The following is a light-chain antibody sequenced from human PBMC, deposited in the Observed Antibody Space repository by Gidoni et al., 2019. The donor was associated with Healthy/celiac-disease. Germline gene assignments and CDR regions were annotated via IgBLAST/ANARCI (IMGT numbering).Light chain of an antibody. V-gene: IGKV3-15*01. J-gene: IGKJ4*01. Sequence: EIVMTQSPDTLSVSPGEKATLSCRASQSVSSNLAWYQQKPGQAPSLLIYGASTRATGIPARFSGSGSGTEFTLTVRSLQSENFAVYYCQQYNNWPELTFGGGTKVEIK. CDR1: QSVSSN. CDR3: QQYNNWPELT. CDR2: GAS.